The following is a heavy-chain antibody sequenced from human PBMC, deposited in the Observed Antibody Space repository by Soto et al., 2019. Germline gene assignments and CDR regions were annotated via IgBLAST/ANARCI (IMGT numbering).Heavy chain of an antibody. V-gene: IGHV1-69*13. CDR1: GGTLSSHS. CDR2: IIPIFGPA. D-gene: IGHD1-1*01. J-gene: IGHJ6*02. Sequence: SVKVSCKSSGGTLSSHSINWVRQAPGQGLEWMGGIIPIFGPANFAKKFQGRVTITADESTTTAYMELSSLTSEDTAVYYCATGSFTSTGGRIGYHYNAMDVWGQGTTVTVSS. CDR3: ATGSFTSTGGRIGYHYNAMDV.